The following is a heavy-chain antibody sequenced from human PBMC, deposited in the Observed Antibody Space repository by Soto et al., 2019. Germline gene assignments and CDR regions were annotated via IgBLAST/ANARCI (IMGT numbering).Heavy chain of an antibody. CDR1: GGSISSSSYF. Sequence: QLQLQESGPGLVKSSETLSLTCTVSGGSISSSSYFWGWIRQPPGKGLEWIGGADHGGSTYYNPSLKSRLPISLDTSKKQFSLKLNSVTAADTAVYYCASPSRGYCSTTSCFAAFDIWGQGTMVTVSS. CDR2: ADHGGST. CDR3: ASPSRGYCSTTSCFAAFDI. J-gene: IGHJ3*02. D-gene: IGHD2-2*01. V-gene: IGHV4-39*01.